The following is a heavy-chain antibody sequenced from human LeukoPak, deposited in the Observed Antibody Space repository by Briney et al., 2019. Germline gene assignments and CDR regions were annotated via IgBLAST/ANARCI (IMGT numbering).Heavy chain of an antibody. D-gene: IGHD1-7*01. V-gene: IGHV4-38-2*02. CDR3: ARDFMIAGPTNWFDP. Sequence: SETLSLTCTVSGGSISYYYWSWIRQPPGKGLEWIGSIYHSGSTYYNPSLKSRVTISVDTSKNQFSLKLSSVTAADTAVYYCARDFMIAGPTNWFDPWGQGTLVTVSS. CDR1: GGSISYYY. CDR2: IYHSGST. J-gene: IGHJ5*02.